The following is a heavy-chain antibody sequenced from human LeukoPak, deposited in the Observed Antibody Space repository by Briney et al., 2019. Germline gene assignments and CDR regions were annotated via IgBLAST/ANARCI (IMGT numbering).Heavy chain of an antibody. Sequence: ASVKVSCKASGYSFTGYYMHWVRQAPGQGLEWIGWINPNSGGTNYAQKFQGRVTMTRDTSISTAYMELSRLRSDDTAVYYCARVESSGWYPELDYWGQGTLVTVSS. CDR3: ARVESSGWYPELDY. J-gene: IGHJ4*02. CDR1: GYSFTGYY. D-gene: IGHD6-19*01. V-gene: IGHV1-2*02. CDR2: INPNSGGT.